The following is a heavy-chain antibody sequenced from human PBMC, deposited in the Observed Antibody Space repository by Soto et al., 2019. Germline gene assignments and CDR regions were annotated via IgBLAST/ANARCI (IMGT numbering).Heavy chain of an antibody. CDR3: AKDKDYGDYDY. CDR1: GFTFSSYG. Sequence: QVQLVESGGGVVQPGRSLRLSCAASGFTFSSYGMHWVGQAPGKGLEWVAVISYDGSNKYYADSVKGRFTISRDNSKNTLYLQMNSLRAEDTAVYYCAKDKDYGDYDYWGQGTLVTVSS. CDR2: ISYDGSNK. D-gene: IGHD4-17*01. V-gene: IGHV3-30*18. J-gene: IGHJ4*02.